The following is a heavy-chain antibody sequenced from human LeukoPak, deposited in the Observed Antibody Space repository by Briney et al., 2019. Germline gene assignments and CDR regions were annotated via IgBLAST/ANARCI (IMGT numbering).Heavy chain of an antibody. J-gene: IGHJ6*03. D-gene: IGHD3-10*01. CDR2: IYYSGST. CDR1: GGSFSGYY. Sequence: SETLSLTCAVYGGSFSGYYWSWIRQPPGKGLEWIGYIYYSGSTNYNPSLKSRVTISVDTSKNQFSLKLSSVTAADTAVYYCARVDRDYYGSGSKIYYYYMDVWGKGTTVTISS. V-gene: IGHV4-59*01. CDR3: ARVDRDYYGSGSKIYYYYMDV.